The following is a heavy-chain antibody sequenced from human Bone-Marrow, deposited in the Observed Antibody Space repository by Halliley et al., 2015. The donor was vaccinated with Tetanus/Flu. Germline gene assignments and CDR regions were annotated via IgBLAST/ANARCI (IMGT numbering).Heavy chain of an antibody. Sequence: WVGRIKSKTNGGTVEYAAPVKGRFSISRDDSKDTLYLQMHSLKTEDTAEYYCPTDKLEGVFDYWGQGTLVTVSS. V-gene: IGHV3-15*01. J-gene: IGHJ4*02. D-gene: IGHD3-10*01. CDR3: PTDKLEGVFDY. CDR2: IKSKTNGGTV.